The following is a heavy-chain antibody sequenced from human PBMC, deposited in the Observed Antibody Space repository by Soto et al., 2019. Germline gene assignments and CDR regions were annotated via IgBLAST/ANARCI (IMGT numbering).Heavy chain of an antibody. D-gene: IGHD2-21*02. J-gene: IGHJ6*02. Sequence: QVQLVQSGAEVKKPGSSVKVSCKASGGTFSSYAISWVRQAPGQGLEWMGGIIPIFGTANYAQKFQGRVTITADESTSTAYMELSSLRSEDTAVYYCAFDCGGDCFGPSVSPDYYYYGMDVWGQGTTVTVSS. CDR3: AFDCGGDCFGPSVSPDYYYYGMDV. V-gene: IGHV1-69*01. CDR1: GGTFSSYA. CDR2: IIPIFGTA.